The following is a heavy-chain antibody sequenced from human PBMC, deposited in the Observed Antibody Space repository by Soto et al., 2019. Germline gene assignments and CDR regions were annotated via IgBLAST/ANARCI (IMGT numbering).Heavy chain of an antibody. D-gene: IGHD1-7*01. CDR3: AKDFAGTTFLGN. CDR1: GFTFSSYG. CDR2: ISNDGSDK. J-gene: IGHJ4*02. Sequence: QVQLVESGGGVVQPGRSLRLSCAASGFTFSSYGMHWVRQAPGKGLEWVAVISNDGSDKYYADSVKGRFTISRDNSKNTVYLQMNSLRPEDTAVYYCAKDFAGTTFLGNWGQGTPVTVSS. V-gene: IGHV3-30*18.